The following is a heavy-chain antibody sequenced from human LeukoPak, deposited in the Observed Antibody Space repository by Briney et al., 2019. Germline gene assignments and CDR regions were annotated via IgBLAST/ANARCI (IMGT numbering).Heavy chain of an antibody. D-gene: IGHD4-17*01. Sequence: AETLSLTCIVSGGSISGYYWGWIRQPPGKGLEWIGSIYYSGSTYYNPSLKSRVTISVDTSKNQFSLKLSSVTAADTAVYYCARQGFYGSPYYFDYWGQGTLVTVSS. V-gene: IGHV4-39*07. CDR2: IYYSGST. CDR1: GGSISGYY. CDR3: ARQGFYGSPYYFDY. J-gene: IGHJ4*02.